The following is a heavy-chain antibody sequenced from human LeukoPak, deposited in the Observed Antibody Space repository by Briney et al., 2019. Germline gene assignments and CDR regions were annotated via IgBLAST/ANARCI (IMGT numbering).Heavy chain of an antibody. CDR2: IKNDGYET. CDR1: GFTFSSYW. V-gene: IGHV3-74*01. CDR3: ASDRVYYGLDV. J-gene: IGHJ6*02. Sequence: GGSLRLSCAASGFTFSSYWMHWVRQAPGKGLMWVSRIKNDGYETNYADSVKGRFTISRDNAKNTLYLQMNSLTVEDTAVYYCASDRVYYGLDVWGQGTTVSVSS.